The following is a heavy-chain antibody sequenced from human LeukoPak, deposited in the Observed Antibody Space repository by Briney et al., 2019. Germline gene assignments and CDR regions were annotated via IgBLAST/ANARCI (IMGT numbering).Heavy chain of an antibody. J-gene: IGHJ5*02. CDR2: INPNSGGT. Sequence: APVKVSCKASRYTFTDYYMHWVRQAPGQGPEWMGWINPNSGGTNYAQKFQGRVTMTRDTSISTAYMELSRLRCDDTAVYYCARGLEWLTRRHTWFDPWGQGTLVTVSS. CDR3: ARGLEWLTRRHTWFDP. V-gene: IGHV1-2*02. D-gene: IGHD3-3*01. CDR1: RYTFTDYY.